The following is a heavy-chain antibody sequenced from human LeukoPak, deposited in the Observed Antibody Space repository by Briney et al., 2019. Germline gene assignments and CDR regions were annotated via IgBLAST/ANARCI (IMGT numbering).Heavy chain of an antibody. CDR1: GYTFTGYY. V-gene: IGHV1-2*02. CDR3: ARDKIFGVVNIFDY. D-gene: IGHD3-3*01. CDR2: INPNSGGT. Sequence: GASVKVSCKASGYTFTGYYMHWVRQAPGQGLEWMGWINPNSGGTNYAQKFQGRVTMTRDTSISTAYMELSRLRSDDTAVYYCARDKIFGVVNIFDYWGQGTLVTVSS. J-gene: IGHJ4*02.